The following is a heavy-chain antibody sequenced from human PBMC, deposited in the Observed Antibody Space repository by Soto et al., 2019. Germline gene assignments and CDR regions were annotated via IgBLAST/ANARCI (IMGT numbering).Heavy chain of an antibody. J-gene: IGHJ6*03. CDR1: GGSFSGYY. CDR2: INHSGST. V-gene: IGHV4-34*01. Sequence: QVQLQQWGAGLLKPSETLSLTCAVYGGSFSGYYWSWIRQPPGKGLEWSGEINHSGSTNYNPSLRRRVTISVDTSKIQFSLKLSSVHAADSAVYYCARGRGYCSGGSCYSVPDYYYYMDVWGKGTTVTVSS. D-gene: IGHD2-15*01. CDR3: ARGRGYCSGGSCYSVPDYYYYMDV.